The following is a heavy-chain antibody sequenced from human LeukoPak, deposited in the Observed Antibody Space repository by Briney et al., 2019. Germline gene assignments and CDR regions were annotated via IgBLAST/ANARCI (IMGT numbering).Heavy chain of an antibody. D-gene: IGHD3-10*01. Sequence: QTGGSLRLSCAASGFTFDDYAMHWVRQAPGKGLEWVSGISWNSGSIGYADSVKGRFTISRDNAKNSLYLQMNSLRAEDMALYYCAKGGGGYSYYYYMDVWGKGTTVTVSS. J-gene: IGHJ6*03. CDR2: ISWNSGSI. V-gene: IGHV3-9*03. CDR1: GFTFDDYA. CDR3: AKGGGGYSYYYYMDV.